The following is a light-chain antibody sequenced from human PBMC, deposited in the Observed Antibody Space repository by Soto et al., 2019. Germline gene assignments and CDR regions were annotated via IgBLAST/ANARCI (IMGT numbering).Light chain of an antibody. CDR3: QKCSSAFLA. Sequence: DVQMTQSPSSLSASVGDRVTITCRASQGIAEYLAWYQHKPGKLPKLLIYPASTLQSGVPSRFSGSGSGTVFTLTISSLQPEDVATYVCQKCSSAFLAFGQGTKVEIK. CDR1: QGIAEY. J-gene: IGKJ1*01. CDR2: PAS. V-gene: IGKV1-27*01.